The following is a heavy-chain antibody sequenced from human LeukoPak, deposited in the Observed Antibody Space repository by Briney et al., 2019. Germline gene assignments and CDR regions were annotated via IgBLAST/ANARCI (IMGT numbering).Heavy chain of an antibody. V-gene: IGHV3-30-3*01. CDR3: ARVSTSGSGNYLTRAFDI. Sequence: GGSLRLSCAASGFTFSTYAMHWVRQAPGKGLEWVTVISYDGGDKYYTDSVKGRFIISRDNSKNTLFLEMNSLRPEDTAVYHCARVSTSGSGNYLTRAFDIWGQGTMVTVSS. CDR2: ISYDGGDK. CDR1: GFTFSTYA. J-gene: IGHJ3*02. D-gene: IGHD3-10*01.